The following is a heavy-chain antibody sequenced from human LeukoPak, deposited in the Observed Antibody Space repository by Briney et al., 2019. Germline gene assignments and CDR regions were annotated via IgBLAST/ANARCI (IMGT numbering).Heavy chain of an antibody. Sequence: PGGSLRLSCAASGFTFSSYWMSWVRQAPGKGLEWVANIKQDGSEKYYVDSVKGRFTISRDNAKNSLYLQMNSLRAEDTAVYYCARDSEEYCSGGSCYLSFGIDYWGQGTLVTVSS. CDR3: ARDSEEYCSGGSCYLSFGIDY. V-gene: IGHV3-7*03. CDR1: GFTFSSYW. J-gene: IGHJ4*02. D-gene: IGHD2-15*01. CDR2: IKQDGSEK.